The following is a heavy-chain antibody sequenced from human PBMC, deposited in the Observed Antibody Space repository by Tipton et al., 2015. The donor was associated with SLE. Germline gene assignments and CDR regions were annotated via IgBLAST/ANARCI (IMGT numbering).Heavy chain of an antibody. CDR1: GFTFSDFG. J-gene: IGHJ4*02. V-gene: IGHV3-73*01. Sequence: SLRLSCAASGFTFSDFGIHWVRQASGKGLEWVGRIRSKPKNYATDYAASVAGRFTSSRDDSKNTAYLQLDSLNIDDTAVYYCAILLGAPIWGRGTLVTVSS. CDR2: IRSKPKNYAT. CDR3: AILLGAPI. D-gene: IGHD1-26*01.